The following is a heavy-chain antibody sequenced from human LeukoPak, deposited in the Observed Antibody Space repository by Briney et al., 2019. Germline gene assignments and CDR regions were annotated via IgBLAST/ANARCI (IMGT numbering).Heavy chain of an antibody. D-gene: IGHD4-17*01. CDR2: IYSGGST. CDR3: AKDPNGDYVGAFDR. V-gene: IGHV3-66*02. CDR1: GFTFSDYY. J-gene: IGHJ3*01. Sequence: GGSLRLSCAASGFTFSDYYMSWIRQAPGRGLEWVSVIYSGGSTYYADSVKGRFTISRDNSKNTLYLQMNSLRAEDTAVYYCAKDPNGDYVGAFDRWGQGTMVTVSS.